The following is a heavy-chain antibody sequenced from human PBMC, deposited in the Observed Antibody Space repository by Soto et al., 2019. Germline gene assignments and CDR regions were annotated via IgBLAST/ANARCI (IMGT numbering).Heavy chain of an antibody. J-gene: IGHJ1*01. V-gene: IGHV5-51*01. D-gene: IGHD3-22*01. CDR2: IYPGDSDT. Sequence: GESLKISCKGSGYSFTSYWIGWVRQMPGKGLEWMGIIYPGDSDTRYSPSFQGRVTISADKSISTAYLQWSSLEASDTAMYYCARLGYDSSGYYAEYFQHWGQGTLVTVSS. CDR1: GYSFTSYW. CDR3: ARLGYDSSGYYAEYFQH.